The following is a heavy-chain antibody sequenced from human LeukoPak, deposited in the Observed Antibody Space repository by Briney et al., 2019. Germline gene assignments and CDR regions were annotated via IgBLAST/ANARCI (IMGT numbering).Heavy chain of an antibody. Sequence: GGSLRLSCAASGFTFSTYDIHWVRQAPGKGLEWVSVIYSGGSTYYADSVKGRFTISRDNSKNTLYLQMNSLRAEDTAVYYCARVVSGCFDYWGQGTLVTVSS. CDR1: GFTFSTYD. CDR2: IYSGGST. CDR3: ARVVSGCFDY. J-gene: IGHJ4*02. V-gene: IGHV3-66*01. D-gene: IGHD6-19*01.